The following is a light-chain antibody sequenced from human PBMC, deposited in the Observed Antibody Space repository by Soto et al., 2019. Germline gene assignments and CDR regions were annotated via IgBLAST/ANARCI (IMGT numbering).Light chain of an antibody. CDR1: QSVSSSY. V-gene: IGKV3-20*01. CDR2: DAS. Sequence: EIVLTQSPGTLSLSPGERATLSCRASQSVSSSYLAWYQQKPGQAPRLLIYDASSRATGIPDRFSGSGSGTDFTLTISRLEPEDFAVYYCQQYGSSPGTFGQGTKVEVK. CDR3: QQYGSSPGT. J-gene: IGKJ1*01.